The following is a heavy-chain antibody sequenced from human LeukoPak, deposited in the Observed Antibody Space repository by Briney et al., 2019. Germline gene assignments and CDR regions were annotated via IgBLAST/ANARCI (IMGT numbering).Heavy chain of an antibody. CDR2: ISSSSSYI. Sequence: GGSLRLSCAASGFTFSSYSMNWVRQAPGKGLEWVSSISSSSSYIYYADSVKGRFTISRDNAKNSLYLQMNSLRAEDTAVYYCASTITIFGVAGWGQGTLVTVSS. CDR1: GFTFSSYS. V-gene: IGHV3-21*01. J-gene: IGHJ4*02. CDR3: ASTITIFGVAG. D-gene: IGHD3-3*01.